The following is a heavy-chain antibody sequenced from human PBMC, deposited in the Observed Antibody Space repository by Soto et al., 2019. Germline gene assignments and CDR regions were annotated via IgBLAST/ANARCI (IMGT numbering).Heavy chain of an antibody. J-gene: IGHJ5*02. CDR2: MNPNSGNT. V-gene: IGHV1-8*01. D-gene: IGHD4-17*01. Sequence: HVQLVQSGAEVKKPGASVKVSCKASGYTFTSYDINWVRQATGQGLEYLGWMNPNSGNTGYVQKFQGRVTMTRDTSISTAYMELSSLRSEDTAVYYCARGIKYGAYSRWFDPCGQGTLVTVSS. CDR1: GYTFTSYD. CDR3: ARGIKYGAYSRWFDP.